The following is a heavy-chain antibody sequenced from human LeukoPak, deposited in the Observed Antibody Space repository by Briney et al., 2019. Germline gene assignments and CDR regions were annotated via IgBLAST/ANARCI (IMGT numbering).Heavy chain of an antibody. CDR1: GGSISSFY. J-gene: IGHJ4*02. Sequence: KTSETLPLTCTVSGGSISSFYWSWIRQPPGKGLEWIGYIYYSGSTNYNPSLKSRVTISVDTSKNQFSLKLSSVTAADTAVYYCARMSRDGYNYYFDYWGQGTLVTVSS. CDR3: ARMSRDGYNYYFDY. CDR2: IYYSGST. V-gene: IGHV4-59*01. D-gene: IGHD5-24*01.